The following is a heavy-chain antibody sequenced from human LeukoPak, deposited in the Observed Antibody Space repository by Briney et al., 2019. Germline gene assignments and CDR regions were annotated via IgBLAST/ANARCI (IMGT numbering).Heavy chain of an antibody. CDR1: GFTFISYA. V-gene: IGHV3-30*04. J-gene: IGHJ3*02. CDR2: ISFHGTDT. D-gene: IGHD2/OR15-2a*01. CDR3: ARPRAPVTRILSFDM. Sequence: PGTSLRLSCAASGFTFISYAIHWVRQAPGKGLEWVAVISFHGTDTFYADYVKGRFTISRDNSKNTLYLQMSSLRGDDTAVYYCARPRAPVTRILSFDMWGQGTMVTVSS.